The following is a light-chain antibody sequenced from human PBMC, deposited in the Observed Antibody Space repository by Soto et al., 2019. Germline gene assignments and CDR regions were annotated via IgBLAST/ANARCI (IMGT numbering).Light chain of an antibody. V-gene: IGLV2-11*01. J-gene: IGLJ1*01. CDR3: CSYAGSTIFYV. CDR1: SSDVGAYKY. Sequence: QSALTQPRSVSGSPGQSVTISCTGTSSDVGAYKYVSWYQQHPGKAPKLMIYDVSERPSGVPDRFSGYKSGNTASLSISGLQAEDEADYYCCSYAGSTIFYVFGTGTKVTVL. CDR2: DVS.